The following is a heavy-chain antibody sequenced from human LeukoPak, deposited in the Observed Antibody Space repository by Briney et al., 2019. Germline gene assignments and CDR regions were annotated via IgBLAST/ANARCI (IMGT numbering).Heavy chain of an antibody. CDR1: GGSISSGTYY. J-gene: IGHJ4*02. V-gene: IGHV4-39*07. CDR2: IYHSGST. CDR3: ARPNWNDLHFDY. D-gene: IGHD1-1*01. Sequence: PSETLSLTCTVSGGSISSGTYYWGWIRQPPGKGLEWIGSIYHSGSTYYNPSLKSRVTISVDTSKNQFSLRLISVTAADTAVYYCARPNWNDLHFDYWGQGTLVTVSS.